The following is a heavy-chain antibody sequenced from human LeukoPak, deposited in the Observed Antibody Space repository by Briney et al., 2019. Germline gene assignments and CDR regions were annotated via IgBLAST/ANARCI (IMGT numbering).Heavy chain of an antibody. J-gene: IGHJ6*02. CDR1: GGSISSGGYS. CDR2: IYHSGST. CDR3: ARERNSGSYSNYGMDV. D-gene: IGHD1-26*01. V-gene: IGHV4-30-2*01. Sequence: SRTLSLTCAVSGGSISSGGYSWSWIRQPPGKGLEWIGYIYHSGSTYYNPSLKSRVTISVDRSKNQFSLKLSSVTAADTAVYYCARERNSGSYSNYGMDVWGQGTTVTVSS.